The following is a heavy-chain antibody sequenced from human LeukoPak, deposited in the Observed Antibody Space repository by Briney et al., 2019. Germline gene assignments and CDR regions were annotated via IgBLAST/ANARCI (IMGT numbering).Heavy chain of an antibody. CDR3: VYCSSTSCNWFDP. D-gene: IGHD2-2*01. V-gene: IGHV3-74*01. CDR2: INSDGSST. Sequence: PGGSLRLSCAASGFTFSSYWMRWVRQAPGKGLVWVSRINSDGSSTSYADSVKGRFTISRDNAKNTLYLQMNSLRAEDTAVYYCVYCSSTSCNWFDPWGQGTLVTVSS. CDR1: GFTFSSYW. J-gene: IGHJ5*02.